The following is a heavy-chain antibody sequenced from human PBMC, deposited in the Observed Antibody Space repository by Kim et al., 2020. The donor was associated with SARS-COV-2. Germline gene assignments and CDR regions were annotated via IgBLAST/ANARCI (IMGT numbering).Heavy chain of an antibody. D-gene: IGHD3-16*01. CDR1: GFTFSSYA. Sequence: GGSLRLSCAASGFTFSSYAMSWFRQAPGKGLEWVSVISGSGGCTYYADSVKGRFTISRDNSKNTLYLQMTSLRAEDTAVYYCAKVRARLRGYYYYGRDVWGQGPTGTVSS. V-gene: IGHV3-23*01. J-gene: IGHJ6*02. CDR2: ISGSGGCT. CDR3: AKVRARLRGYYYYGRDV.